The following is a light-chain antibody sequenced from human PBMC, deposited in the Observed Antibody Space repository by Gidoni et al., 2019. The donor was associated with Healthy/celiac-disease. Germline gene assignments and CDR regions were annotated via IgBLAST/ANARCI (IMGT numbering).Light chain of an antibody. CDR1: QSVLYSSTNKNY. V-gene: IGKV4-1*01. Sequence: DIVMTQSPDSLAVSRGERATINCKSSQSVLYSSTNKNYLAWYQQKPGQPPKLLIYWASTRESGVPDRFSGSGSGTDFTLTISSLQAEDVAVYYCQQYYSTPTFGGGTKVEIK. CDR2: WAS. J-gene: IGKJ4*01. CDR3: QQYYSTPT.